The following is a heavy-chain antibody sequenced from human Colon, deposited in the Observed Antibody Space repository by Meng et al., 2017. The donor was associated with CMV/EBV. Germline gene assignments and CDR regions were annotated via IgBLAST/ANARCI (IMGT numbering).Heavy chain of an antibody. CDR2: IKSLSYGGTT. V-gene: IGHV3-15*01. Sequence: GESLKISCVVSGLSFTDAWMSWVRQAPGKGPEWVGRIKSLSYGGTTEYAAPVIGRFTMSRDDLKSTLYLHMNSLKTEDTGVYYCARRYNWGQGTLVTVSS. CDR3: ARRYN. CDR1: GLSFTDAW. J-gene: IGHJ4*02. D-gene: IGHD5-18*01.